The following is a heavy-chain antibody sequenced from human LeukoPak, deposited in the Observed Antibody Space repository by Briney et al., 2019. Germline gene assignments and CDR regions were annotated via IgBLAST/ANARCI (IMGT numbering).Heavy chain of an antibody. J-gene: IGHJ5*02. Sequence: SETLSLTCTVSGGSISGYYWTWIRQPPGKGLEWIGYVYHSGGTSYNPSLKGRVTIAVDTSKNQFSLKLTSATAADTAVYYRARDNADYASGGDWFDPWGQGTLVTVSS. CDR2: VYHSGGT. D-gene: IGHD3-10*01. V-gene: IGHV4-59*01. CDR3: ARDNADYASGGDWFDP. CDR1: GGSISGYY.